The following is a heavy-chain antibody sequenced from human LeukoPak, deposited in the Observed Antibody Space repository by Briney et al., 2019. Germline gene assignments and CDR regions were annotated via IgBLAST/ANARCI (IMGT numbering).Heavy chain of an antibody. CDR2: INHSGGT. CDR1: GGSFSAYY. J-gene: IGHJ3*02. Sequence: SETLSLTCAVYGGSFSAYYWSWIRQPPGKGLDFIGEINHSGGTNYNPSLKSRVTISVDTSKNQFSLKLSSVTAADTAVYYCARASITMVRGVILLDAFDIWGQGTMVTVSS. V-gene: IGHV4-34*01. CDR3: ARASITMVRGVILLDAFDI. D-gene: IGHD3-10*01.